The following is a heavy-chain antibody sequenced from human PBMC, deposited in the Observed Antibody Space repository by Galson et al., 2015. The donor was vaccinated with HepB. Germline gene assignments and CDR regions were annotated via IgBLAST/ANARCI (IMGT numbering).Heavy chain of an antibody. Sequence: SVKVSCKASGYTFDNYGIGWVRQAPGQGLEWMGWISAYNGNTYYAEKLQGRITLTTETSTSTAYMGLRSLRSDDTAIYYCARGRSGSYYRAFEIWGQGTLVTVSS. CDR1: GYTFDNYG. CDR2: ISAYNGNT. V-gene: IGHV1-18*01. J-gene: IGHJ4*02. D-gene: IGHD1-26*01. CDR3: ARGRSGSYYRAFEI.